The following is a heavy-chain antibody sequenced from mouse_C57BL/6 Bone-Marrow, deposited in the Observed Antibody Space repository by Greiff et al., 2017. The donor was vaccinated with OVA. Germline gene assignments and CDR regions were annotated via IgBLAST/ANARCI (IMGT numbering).Heavy chain of an antibody. D-gene: IGHD1-1*01. CDR2: ISSGGSYT. Sequence: DVMLVESGGDLVKPGGSLKLSCAASGFTFSSYGMSWVRQTPDKRLEWVATISSGGSYTYYPDSVKGRFTISRDNAKNTLYLQMSSLKSEDTAMYYCARHGGIDYYGSSYNDYWGQGTTLTVSS. J-gene: IGHJ2*01. V-gene: IGHV5-6*02. CDR1: GFTFSSYG. CDR3: ARHGGIDYYGSSYNDY.